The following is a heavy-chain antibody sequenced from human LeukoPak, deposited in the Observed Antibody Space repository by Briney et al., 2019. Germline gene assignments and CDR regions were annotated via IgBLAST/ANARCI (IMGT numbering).Heavy chain of an antibody. J-gene: IGHJ4*02. CDR1: GGSISSGDYY. V-gene: IGHV4-30-4*08. CDR3: ARGAYSWAGHFDS. CDR2: IYYSGST. Sequence: SETLSLTCTVSGGSISSGDYYWSWIRQPPGKGLEWIGYIYYSGSTYYNPSLKSRVTISVDTSKNQFSLKLSSVTAEDTAVYYCARGAYSWAGHFDSWGQGTLVTVSS. D-gene: IGHD5-18*01.